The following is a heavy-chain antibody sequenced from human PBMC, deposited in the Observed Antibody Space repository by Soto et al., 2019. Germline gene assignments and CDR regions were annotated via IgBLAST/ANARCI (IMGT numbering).Heavy chain of an antibody. Sequence: QVQLQESGPGLVRPSQTLSLTCTVSGVSISTGGYYWSWIRQHPGKGLEWIGNIYYSGRTYYNPSLKSRVILSVDTSKNHFSLNLRSLTAADSAMYYCASVIGGDSEDYFDYWGQGALVTVSS. D-gene: IGHD2-21*02. J-gene: IGHJ4*02. CDR2: IYYSGRT. CDR3: ASVIGGDSEDYFDY. V-gene: IGHV4-31*03. CDR1: GVSISTGGYY.